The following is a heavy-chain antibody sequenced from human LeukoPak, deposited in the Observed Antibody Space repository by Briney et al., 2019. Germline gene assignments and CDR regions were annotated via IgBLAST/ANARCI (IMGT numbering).Heavy chain of an antibody. Sequence: PSETLSLTCTVSGGSISSYYWSWIRQPAGKGLEWIGRTYTSGSTNYNPSLKSRVTMSVDTSKNQLSLKLSSVTAADTAAYYCARGYGAPLYFDLWGRGTLVTVSS. CDR1: GGSISSYY. CDR2: TYTSGST. CDR3: ARGYGAPLYFDL. J-gene: IGHJ2*01. D-gene: IGHD4-17*01. V-gene: IGHV4-4*07.